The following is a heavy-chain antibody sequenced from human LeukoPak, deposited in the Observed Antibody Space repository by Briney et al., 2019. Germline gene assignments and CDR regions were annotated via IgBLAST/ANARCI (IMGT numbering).Heavy chain of an antibody. V-gene: IGHV4-31*03. Sequence: SQTLSLTCTVSGGSISSVGYYWGWIRQHPGKGLEWIGFISYSGGTYYNPSLKSRITMSVDTSENQFSLKLSSVTAADTAVYYCARDNGHGYIDYWGQGTLVTVSS. D-gene: IGHD3-22*01. CDR2: ISYSGGT. J-gene: IGHJ4*02. CDR3: ARDNGHGYIDY. CDR1: GGSISSVGYY.